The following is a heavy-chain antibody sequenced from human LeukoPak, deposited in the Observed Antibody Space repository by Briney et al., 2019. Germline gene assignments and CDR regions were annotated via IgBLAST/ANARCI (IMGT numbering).Heavy chain of an antibody. D-gene: IGHD2-2*01. CDR3: AKSLYQLPRSGAFDI. Sequence: SETLSLTCTVSGGSISRSSYYWGWIRQPPGKGLEWIGSIYYSGSTYYNPSLKSRVTISVDTSKNQFSLKLSSVTAADTAVYYCAKSLYQLPRSGAFDIWGQGTMVTVSS. V-gene: IGHV4-39*01. CDR1: GGSISRSSYY. CDR2: IYYSGST. J-gene: IGHJ3*02.